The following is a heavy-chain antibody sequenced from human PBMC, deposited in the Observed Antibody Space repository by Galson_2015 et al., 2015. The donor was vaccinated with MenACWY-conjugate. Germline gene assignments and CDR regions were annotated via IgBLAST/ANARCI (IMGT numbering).Heavy chain of an antibody. CDR3: ARLLTDSSSWEGIQGAGEWFDP. CDR2: IDPSDSYT. D-gene: IGHD6-13*01. J-gene: IGHJ5*02. Sequence: QSGAEVKKPGESLRISCKGSGYSFTSYWISWVRQMPGKGLEWMGRIDPSDSYTNYSPSFQGHVTISADKSISTAYLQWSSLKASDTAMYYCARLLTDSSSWEGIQGAGEWFDPWGQGTLVTVSS. V-gene: IGHV5-10-1*01. CDR1: GYSFTSYW.